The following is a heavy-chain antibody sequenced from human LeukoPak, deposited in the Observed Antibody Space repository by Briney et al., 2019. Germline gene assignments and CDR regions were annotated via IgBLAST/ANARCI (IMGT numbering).Heavy chain of an antibody. CDR1: GYTFSTYG. J-gene: IGHJ4*02. V-gene: IGHV5-51*01. CDR3: ARLFHPIY. Sequence: KVGESLKISCKGSGYTFSTYGIGWVRQVSGKGLEWIGTIYPGDSDIRYSPSFRGQVTLSADKSISTAYLQWSSLKASDTAMYYCARLFHPIYWGQGTLVTVSS. CDR2: IYPGDSDI.